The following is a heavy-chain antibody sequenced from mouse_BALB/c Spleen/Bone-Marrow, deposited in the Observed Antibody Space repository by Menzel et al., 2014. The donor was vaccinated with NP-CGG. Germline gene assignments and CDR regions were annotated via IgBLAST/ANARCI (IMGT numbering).Heavy chain of an antibody. J-gene: IGHJ3*01. CDR2: VRLKSNNYAT. Sequence: LQQSGGGLVQPGGSMKLSCVASGFTFSNYWMNWVRQSPEKGLEWVAEVRLKSNNYATHYAESVKGRFTISRDDSKSSVYLQMNNLRAEDTGIYYCTAGFAYWGQGTLVTVSA. CDR3: TAGFAY. CDR1: GFTFSNYW. V-gene: IGHV6-6*02.